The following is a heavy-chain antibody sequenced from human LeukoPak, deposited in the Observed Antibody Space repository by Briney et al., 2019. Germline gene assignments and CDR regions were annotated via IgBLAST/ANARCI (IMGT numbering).Heavy chain of an antibody. J-gene: IGHJ4*02. CDR1: GFTFSSYS. CDR3: ARSSIDSSGFDY. Sequence: PGGSLRLSCAASGFTFSSYSMNWVRQAPGKGLEWVSSISSSSSYIYYADSVKGRFTISRDNAKNSLYLQMNSLRAEDTAVYYCARSSIDSSGFDYWGQGTLVTVSS. CDR2: ISSSSSYI. D-gene: IGHD3-22*01. V-gene: IGHV3-21*01.